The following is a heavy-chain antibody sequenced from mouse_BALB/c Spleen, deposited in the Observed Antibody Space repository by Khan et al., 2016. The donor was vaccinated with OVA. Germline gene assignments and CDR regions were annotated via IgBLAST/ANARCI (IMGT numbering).Heavy chain of an antibody. CDR3: RITAAIEY. D-gene: IGHD1-2*01. J-gene: IGHJ2*02. V-gene: IGHV3-2*02. CDR2: ISSSGST. CDR1: GYSITSGYA. Sequence: EVQLQESGPGLVKPSQSLSLTCTVTGYSITSGYAWNWIRQFPGNKLEWMGYISSSGSTNYNPSLKSRISITRDTSKNQFFLPLNSVTLEDTATYYCRITAAIEYWGQGTSLTVSS.